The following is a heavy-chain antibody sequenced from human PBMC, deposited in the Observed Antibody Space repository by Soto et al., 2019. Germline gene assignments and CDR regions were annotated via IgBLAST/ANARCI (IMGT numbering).Heavy chain of an antibody. V-gene: IGHV4-59*01. Sequence: SETLSFTCTVSGGSISSYYWSWIRQPPGKGLEWIGYIYYSGSTNYNPSLKSRVTISVDTSKNQFSLKLSSVTAADTAVYYCARDRPSYCSGGSCYSYYYYMDVWGKGTTVTVSS. CDR2: IYYSGST. D-gene: IGHD2-15*01. J-gene: IGHJ6*03. CDR1: GGSISSYY. CDR3: ARDRPSYCSGGSCYSYYYYMDV.